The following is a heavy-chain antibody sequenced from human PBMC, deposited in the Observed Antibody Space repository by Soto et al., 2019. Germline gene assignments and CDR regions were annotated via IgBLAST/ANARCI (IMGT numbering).Heavy chain of an antibody. CDR2: TSAGGTNT. J-gene: IGHJ4*02. Sequence: GGSLRLCCAASGFTFSNYAMSWVRQAPGKGREWVSGTSAGGTNTYYADSVKGRFTISRDNSNNTLYLQMNSLRGEDTAVYYCAKGGYYSDSSGYYNSFTNWGQGT. CDR1: GFTFSNYA. D-gene: IGHD3-22*01. CDR3: AKGGYYSDSSGYYNSFTN. V-gene: IGHV3-23*01.